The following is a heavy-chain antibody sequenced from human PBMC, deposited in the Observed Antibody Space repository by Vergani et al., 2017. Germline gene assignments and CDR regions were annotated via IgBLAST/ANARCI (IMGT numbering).Heavy chain of an antibody. V-gene: IGHV4-39*01. Sequence: QLQLQESGPGLVKPSETLSLTCTVSGGSIRSSSYYWGWIRQPPGKGLEWIGSIYYSGRTYYNPSLNSRVTISVDTSKNQFSLKLGSVTAADTAVYYCAPAVYVCSSTSCYYWFDPWGQGTLVTVSS. D-gene: IGHD2-2*01. CDR1: GGSIRSSSYY. CDR2: IYYSGRT. CDR3: APAVYVCSSTSCYYWFDP. J-gene: IGHJ5*02.